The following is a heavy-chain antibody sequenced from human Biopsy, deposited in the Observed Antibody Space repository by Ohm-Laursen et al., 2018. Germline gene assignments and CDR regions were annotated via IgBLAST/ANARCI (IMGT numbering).Heavy chain of an antibody. CDR2: INCKTGAT. D-gene: IGHD2-8*01. CDR1: SYTFTDYN. V-gene: IGHV1-2*02. J-gene: IGHJ4*02. Sequence: ASVKVSRKASSYTFTDYNMHRMRQAPGQGLEWLGYINCKTGATNYAQKFQGTVTMTRDTSISTAYLALGSLRSADTAIYYCARDPLNGHKHFDYWGQGSLVTVSS. CDR3: ARDPLNGHKHFDY.